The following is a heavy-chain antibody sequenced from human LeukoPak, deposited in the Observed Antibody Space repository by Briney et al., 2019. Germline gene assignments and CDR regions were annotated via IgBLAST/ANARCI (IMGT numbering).Heavy chain of an antibody. D-gene: IGHD1-1*01. CDR1: GYTFTGYY. V-gene: IGHV1-2*02. CDR3: ARSERSGAGTDAFDI. J-gene: IGHJ3*02. Sequence: VKASCKASGYTFTGYYIHWVRQAPGQGLEWMGWISPISGVPKIAQNFQGRVSMTSDTSISTAYMELSSLRSDDTALYYCARSERSGAGTDAFDIWGQGTVVTVSS. CDR2: ISPISGVP.